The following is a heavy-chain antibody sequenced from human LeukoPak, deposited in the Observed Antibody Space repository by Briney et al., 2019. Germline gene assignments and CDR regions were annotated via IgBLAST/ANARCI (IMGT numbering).Heavy chain of an antibody. CDR1: GFTFSDYY. D-gene: IGHD3-22*01. Sequence: GGSLRLSCAASGFTFSDYYMSWIRQAPGKGLEWVSYISGSGSTIYYADSVKGRFTISRDSAKNSLFLQMNSLRAEDTAVYYCASDPARDYYDSSGYFRWVDYWGQGTLVTVSS. J-gene: IGHJ4*02. V-gene: IGHV3-11*01. CDR3: ASDPARDYYDSSGYFRWVDY. CDR2: ISGSGSTI.